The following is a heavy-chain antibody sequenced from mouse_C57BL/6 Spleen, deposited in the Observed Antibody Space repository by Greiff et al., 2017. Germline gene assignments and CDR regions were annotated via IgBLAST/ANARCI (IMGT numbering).Heavy chain of an antibody. V-gene: IGHV1-55*01. CDR1: GYTFTSYW. D-gene: IGHD1-1*01. J-gene: IGHJ2*01. Sequence: QVHVKQPGAELVKPGASVKMSCKASGYTFTSYWITWVKQRPGQGLEWIGDIYPGSGSTNYNEKFNSKATLTVDTSSSTAYRQLSSLTSENSAVYNCARVGRDYGSSSDYWGQGTTLTVSS. CDR3: ARVGRDYGSSSDY. CDR2: IYPGSGST.